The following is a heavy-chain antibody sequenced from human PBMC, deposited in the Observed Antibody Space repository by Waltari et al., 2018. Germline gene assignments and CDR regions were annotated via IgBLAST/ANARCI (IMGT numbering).Heavy chain of an antibody. CDR1: GGSISSGGYS. V-gene: IGHV4-30-2*01. CDR3: ARDSGSLPPFLEY. J-gene: IGHJ4*02. Sequence: QLQLQESGSGLVKPSQTLSLTCAVSGGSISSGGYSWSWIRQPPGKGLEWIGYIYHSVMTYYNQSLKSRVTIEVDRSKNKFSLKLSSVTAADTAVYYCARDSGSLPPFLEYWGQGTLVTVSS. D-gene: IGHD1-26*01. CDR2: IYHSVMT.